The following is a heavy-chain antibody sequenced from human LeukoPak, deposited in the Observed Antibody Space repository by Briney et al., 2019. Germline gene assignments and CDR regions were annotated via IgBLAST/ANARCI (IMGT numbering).Heavy chain of an antibody. CDR3: ARGPTALKAAGTLDYYYGMDV. CDR1: GYTFTGYY. J-gene: IGHJ6*02. CDR2: INPNSGGT. D-gene: IGHD6-13*01. Sequence: ASVKVSCKASGYTFTGYYMHWVRQAPGQGLEWMGWINPNSGGTNYAQKFQGWVTMTRDTSISTAYMELSRLRSDDTAVYYCARGPTALKAAGTLDYYYGMDVWGQGTTVTVSS. V-gene: IGHV1-2*04.